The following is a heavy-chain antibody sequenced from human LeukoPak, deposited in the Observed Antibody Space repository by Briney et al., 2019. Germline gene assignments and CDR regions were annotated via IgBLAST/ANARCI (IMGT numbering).Heavy chain of an antibody. CDR2: ISAHNGNT. J-gene: IGHJ4*02. V-gene: IGHV1-18*04. CDR1: GYTFTGYY. D-gene: IGHD2-8*02. CDR3: ARTPTANIVLVKADFFEV. Sequence: ASVKVSCKASGYTFTGYYMHWVRQAPGQGLEWMGWISAHNGNTNYAQNFQDRVTMTTDTSTTTTYMELRSLRSDDTAMYYCARTPTANIVLVKADFFEVWGQGTLVTVSS.